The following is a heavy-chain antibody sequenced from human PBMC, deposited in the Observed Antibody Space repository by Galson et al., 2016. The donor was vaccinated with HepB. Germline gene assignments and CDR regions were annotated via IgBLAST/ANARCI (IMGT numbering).Heavy chain of an antibody. Sequence: SLRLSCAASGFTFSSYAMHWVRQAPGKGLEWVEVISDDGSKKHYADSVKGQFTISRDNSENTLHLQMNSLRSEETAVYYCAKDRDSSGWSWNDVWGKGTTVTVSS. CDR3: AKDRDSSGWSWNDV. V-gene: IGHV3-30*04. CDR1: GFTFSSYA. D-gene: IGHD6-19*01. J-gene: IGHJ6*04. CDR2: ISDDGSKK.